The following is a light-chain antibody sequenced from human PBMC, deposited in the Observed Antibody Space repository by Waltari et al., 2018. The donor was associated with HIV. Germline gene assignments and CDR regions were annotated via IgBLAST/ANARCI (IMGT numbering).Light chain of an antibody. V-gene: IGKV3-11*01. CDR3: QHRSSWPPT. CDR1: QSIYVH. Sequence: EIVLTQSPATLSLSPGQRATLSCRASQSIYVHVGWYQHKPGQPPRLLVYDSSKRVTDNPARCSGSGSGANFTLTISRLEPEDFAVYYCQHRSSWPPTFGGGTRIEI. J-gene: IGKJ4*01. CDR2: DSS.